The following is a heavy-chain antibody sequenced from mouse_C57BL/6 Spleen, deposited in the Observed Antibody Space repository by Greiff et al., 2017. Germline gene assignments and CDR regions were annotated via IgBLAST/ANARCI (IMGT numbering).Heavy chain of an antibody. J-gene: IGHJ2*01. CDR3: ARSGLLCNYVSPFDD. D-gene: IGHD2-1*01. Sequence: QVQLQQSGAELVKPGASVKISCKASGYAFSSYWMNWVKQRPGKGLEWIGQIYPGDGDTNYNGKFKGKATLTADKSSSTAYMQLSSLTSEDSAVYVCARSGLLCNYVSPFDDWGQGTTLTVSS. V-gene: IGHV1-80*01. CDR1: GYAFSSYW. CDR2: IYPGDGDT.